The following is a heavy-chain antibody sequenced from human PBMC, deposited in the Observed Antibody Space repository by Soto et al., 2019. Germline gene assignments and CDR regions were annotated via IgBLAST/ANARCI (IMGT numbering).Heavy chain of an antibody. CDR1: GYTLTELS. V-gene: IGHV1-24*01. Sequence: ASVKVSCKVSGYTLTELSMHWVRQAPGKGLEWMGGFDPEDGETIYAQKFQGRVTMTEDTSTDTAYMELSSLRSEDTAVYYCATQPSGEGYFDYWGQGTLVTVSS. D-gene: IGHD1-26*01. CDR2: FDPEDGET. CDR3: ATQPSGEGYFDY. J-gene: IGHJ4*02.